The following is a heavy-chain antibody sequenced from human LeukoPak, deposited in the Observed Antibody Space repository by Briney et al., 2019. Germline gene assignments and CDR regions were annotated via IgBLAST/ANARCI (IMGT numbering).Heavy chain of an antibody. D-gene: IGHD4-17*01. CDR2: INPSGGST. CDR1: GGTFSSYA. CDR3: ARSRWEGTTSWFDP. Sequence: ASVKVSCKASGGTFSSYAISWVRQAPGQGLEWMGIINPSGGSTSYAQKFQGRVTMTRDTSTSTVYMELSSLRSEDTAVYYCARSRWEGTTSWFDPWGQGTLVTVSS. J-gene: IGHJ5*02. V-gene: IGHV1-46*01.